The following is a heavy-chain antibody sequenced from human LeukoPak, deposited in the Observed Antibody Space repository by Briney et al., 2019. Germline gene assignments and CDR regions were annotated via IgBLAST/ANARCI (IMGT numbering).Heavy chain of an antibody. CDR3: ARLFYDSSGYFDRAVFDY. CDR2: IYSGGST. CDR1: GFTVSSNY. J-gene: IGHJ4*02. V-gene: IGHV3-53*04. D-gene: IGHD3-22*01. Sequence: PGGSLRLSCAASGFTVSSNYMSWVRQAPGKGLEWVSVIYSGGSTYYADSVKGRFTISRHNSKNTLYLQMNSQRAEDTAVYYCARLFYDSSGYFDRAVFDYWGQGTLVTVSS.